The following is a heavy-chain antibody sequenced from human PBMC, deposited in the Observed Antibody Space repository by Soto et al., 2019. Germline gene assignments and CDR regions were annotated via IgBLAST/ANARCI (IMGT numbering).Heavy chain of an antibody. CDR1: GYSFTNYW. V-gene: IGHV5-51*01. CDR2: IYPGDSDT. J-gene: IGHJ2*01. CDR3: ARPGTGSPTNNWFFDL. D-gene: IGHD6-19*01. Sequence: EVQLVQSGAEVRKPGESLKISCKGSGYSFTNYWIAWVRQMPGKGLEWMGIIYPGDSDTRYSPSFQGQVTISVDKSFTTAYLQWSSLRASDTAVYYCARPGTGSPTNNWFFDLWGRGTLVTVSS.